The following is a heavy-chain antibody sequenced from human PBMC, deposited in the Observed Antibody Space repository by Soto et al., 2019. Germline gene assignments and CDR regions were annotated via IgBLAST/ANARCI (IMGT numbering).Heavy chain of an antibody. CDR1: GGALGNFF. CDR2: IYYSGST. Sequence: SETLSLTCTVSGGALGNFFGSWIRQPPGKGLEWIGYIYYSGSTNYNPSLKSRVTISVDTSKNQFALKLSSVTAADTAVYYCARVWGGAFDIWGQGTMVTVSS. J-gene: IGHJ3*02. V-gene: IGHV4-59*01. CDR3: ARVWGGAFDI. D-gene: IGHD3-10*01.